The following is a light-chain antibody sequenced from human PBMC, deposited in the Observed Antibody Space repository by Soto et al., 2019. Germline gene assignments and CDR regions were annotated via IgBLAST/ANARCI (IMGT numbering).Light chain of an antibody. Sequence: QSVLTQPASVSGSPGQSITISCTGTSSDVGGYNYVSWYQQHPGKAPKLMIYEVSNRPSGVSNRFSGSKSGNTASLTISGLQAEYEADYYCSSYTGSSHVVFGGGTKLTVL. CDR3: SSYTGSSHVV. J-gene: IGLJ2*01. V-gene: IGLV2-14*01. CDR2: EVS. CDR1: SSDVGGYNY.